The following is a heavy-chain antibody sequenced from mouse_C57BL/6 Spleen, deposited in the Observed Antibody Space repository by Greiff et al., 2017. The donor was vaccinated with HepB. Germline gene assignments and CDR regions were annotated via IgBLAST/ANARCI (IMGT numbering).Heavy chain of an antibody. CDR3: AREDGVVAPTAFDY. D-gene: IGHD1-1*01. Sequence: SGPELVKPGASVKISCKASGYSFTDYNMNWVKQSNGKSLEWIGVINPNYGTTSYNQKFKGKATLTVDQSSSTAYMQLNSLTSEDSAVYYCAREDGVVAPTAFDYWGQGTTLTVSS. CDR2: INPNYGTT. V-gene: IGHV1-39*01. J-gene: IGHJ2*01. CDR1: GYSFTDYN.